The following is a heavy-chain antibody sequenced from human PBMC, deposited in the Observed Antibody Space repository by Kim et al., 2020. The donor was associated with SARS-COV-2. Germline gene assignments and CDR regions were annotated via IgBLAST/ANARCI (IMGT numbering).Heavy chain of an antibody. CDR3: AKEGIGFGELTGYYYGMDV. V-gene: IGHV3-23*01. Sequence: GGSLRLSCAASGFTFSSYAMSWVRQAPGKGLEWVSAISGSGGSTYYADSVKGRFTISRDNSKNTLYLQMNSLRAEDTAVYYCAKEGIGFGELTGYYYGMDVWGQGTTVSVSS. D-gene: IGHD3-10*01. CDR2: ISGSGGST. J-gene: IGHJ6*02. CDR1: GFTFSSYA.